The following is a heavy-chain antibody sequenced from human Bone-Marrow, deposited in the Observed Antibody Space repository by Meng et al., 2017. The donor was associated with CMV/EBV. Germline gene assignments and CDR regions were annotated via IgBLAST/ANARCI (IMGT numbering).Heavy chain of an antibody. D-gene: IGHD3-10*01. CDR2: IKQDGSER. CDR3: ARDTYGLPFPGVNFDY. J-gene: IGHJ4*02. Sequence: GGSLRLSCAASGFTLSNYWMTWVRQAPGMGLEWVANIKQDGSERYYVDSVRGRFSISRDNAQNSLSLQMNSLRAEDTAVYYCARDTYGLPFPGVNFDYWGQGALVAFSS. V-gene: IGHV3-7*01. CDR1: GFTLSNYW.